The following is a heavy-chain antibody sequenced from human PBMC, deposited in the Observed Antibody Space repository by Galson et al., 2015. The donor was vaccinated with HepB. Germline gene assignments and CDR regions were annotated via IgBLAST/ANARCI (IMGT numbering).Heavy chain of an antibody. D-gene: IGHD3-22*01. CDR2: IDWDDDK. Sequence: PALVTPTPTLTLTCTFSGFSLITSGMCVSWIRQPPGKALEWLARIDWDDDKYYSTSLKTRLTISKDTSKNQVVLTMTNMDPVDTATYYCARMGYDSSGLDYWGQGTLVTVSS. CDR1: GFSLITSGMC. CDR3: ARMGYDSSGLDY. V-gene: IGHV2-70*11. J-gene: IGHJ4*02.